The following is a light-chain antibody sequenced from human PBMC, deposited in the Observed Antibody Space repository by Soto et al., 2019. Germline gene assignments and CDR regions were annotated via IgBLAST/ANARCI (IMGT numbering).Light chain of an antibody. Sequence: QSALTQPPSASGSPGQSVTISCTGTSSDVGSCNYVSWYQQHPGKAPKLMIYEVIKRPSGVPDRFSGSKSGNTASLTVSGLPAEDEADYYCSSYAGSNNLEVVFGGGTKLTVL. CDR2: EVI. V-gene: IGLV2-8*01. J-gene: IGLJ2*01. CDR1: SSDVGSCNY. CDR3: SSYAGSNNLEVV.